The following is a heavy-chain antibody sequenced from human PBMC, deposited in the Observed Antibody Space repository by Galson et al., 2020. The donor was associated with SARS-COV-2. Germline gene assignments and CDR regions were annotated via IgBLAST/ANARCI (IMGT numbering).Heavy chain of an antibody. CDR1: GFTFDDYA. D-gene: IGHD6-6*01. Sequence: GGSLRLSCAASGFTFDDYAMHWVRQAPGKGLEWVSLISWDGGSTYYADSVKGRFTISRDNSKNSLYLQMNSLRAEDTALYYCAKGFEYSSSAFFDYWGQGTLVTVSS. CDR3: AKGFEYSSSAFFDY. CDR2: ISWDGGST. J-gene: IGHJ4*02. V-gene: IGHV3-43D*03.